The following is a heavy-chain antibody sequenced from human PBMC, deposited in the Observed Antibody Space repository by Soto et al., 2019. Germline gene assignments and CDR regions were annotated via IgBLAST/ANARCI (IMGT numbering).Heavy chain of an antibody. D-gene: IGHD3-10*01. Sequence: GGSLRLSCAASGFTFSSYEMNWVRQAPGKGLEWVSYISSSGSTIYYADSVKGRFTISGDNAKNSLYLQMNSLRAEDTAVYYCVRAYGFGELYWGQGTLVTVSS. CDR1: GFTFSSYE. J-gene: IGHJ4*02. V-gene: IGHV3-48*03. CDR3: VRAYGFGELY. CDR2: ISSSGSTI.